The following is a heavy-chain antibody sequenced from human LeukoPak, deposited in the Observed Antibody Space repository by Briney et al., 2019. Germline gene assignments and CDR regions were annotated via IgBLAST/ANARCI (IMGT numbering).Heavy chain of an antibody. Sequence: GESLKISGKGSGYSFTSYWIVWVRQMPGKGLEWMGIIYPGDSDTRYSPSFQGQVTISADKSISTAYLQWTSLKASDSAMYYCARRGMKTIAAANDYWGQGTLVTVSS. D-gene: IGHD6-25*01. CDR3: ARRGMKTIAAANDY. CDR1: GYSFTSYW. CDR2: IYPGDSDT. V-gene: IGHV5-51*01. J-gene: IGHJ4*02.